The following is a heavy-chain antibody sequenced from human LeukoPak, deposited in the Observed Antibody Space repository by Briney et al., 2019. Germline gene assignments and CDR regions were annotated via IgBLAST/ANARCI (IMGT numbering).Heavy chain of an antibody. D-gene: IGHD4-17*01. CDR1: GFTFSSYC. CDR3: ARVATVTSDY. J-gene: IGHJ4*02. CDR2: INSDGSST. V-gene: IGHV3-74*01. Sequence: PGGSLRLSCAASGFTFSSYCMHWIRQAPGKGLVLVSRINSDGSSTSYADSVKGRFTISRDNAKNTLYLQMNSPRAEDTAVYYCARVATVTSDYWGQGTLVTVSS.